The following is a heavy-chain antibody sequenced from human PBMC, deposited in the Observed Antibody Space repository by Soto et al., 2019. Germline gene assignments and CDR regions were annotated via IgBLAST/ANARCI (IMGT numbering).Heavy chain of an antibody. Sequence: SETLSLTCTVSGGSISSSSYYWGWIRQPPGKGLEWIGSIYYSGSTYYNPSLKSRVTISVDTSKNQFSLKLSSVTAADTAVYYCARQGIDFWSGYQYYYYMAVWGKGTTVTVSS. D-gene: IGHD3-3*01. CDR3: ARQGIDFWSGYQYYYYMAV. CDR1: GGSISSSSYY. V-gene: IGHV4-39*01. CDR2: IYYSGST. J-gene: IGHJ6*03.